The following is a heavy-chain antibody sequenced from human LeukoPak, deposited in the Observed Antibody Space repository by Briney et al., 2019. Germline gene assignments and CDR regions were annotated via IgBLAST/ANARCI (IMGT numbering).Heavy chain of an antibody. D-gene: IGHD3-9*01. V-gene: IGHV1-24*01. CDR3: GIGRKFDWLLCHH. J-gene: IGHJ5*02. CDR1: GYTLTDVS. CDR2: FDPEGGET. Sequence: ASVKVSCEISGYTLTDVSMHWVRQAPGKGLKWMGGFDPEGGETVYAQKFQGRVTMTEDPSADTAYMELRSLSSEDTAVYYCGIGRKFDWLLCHHWGQGTLVTVSS.